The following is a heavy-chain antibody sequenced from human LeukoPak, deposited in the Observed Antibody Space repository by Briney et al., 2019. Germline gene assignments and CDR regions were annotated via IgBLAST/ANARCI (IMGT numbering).Heavy chain of an antibody. CDR3: ARAKPVAGLTNFDY. D-gene: IGHD6-19*01. CDR2: INAGNGNT. CDR1: GYTFTSYA. J-gene: IGHJ4*02. Sequence: ASVKVSCKASGYTFTSYAMHWVRQAPGQRLEWMGWINAGNGNTKYSQKFQGRVTMTRDTSTSTVYMELSSLRSEDTAVYYCARAKPVAGLTNFDYWGQGTLVTVSS. V-gene: IGHV1-3*01.